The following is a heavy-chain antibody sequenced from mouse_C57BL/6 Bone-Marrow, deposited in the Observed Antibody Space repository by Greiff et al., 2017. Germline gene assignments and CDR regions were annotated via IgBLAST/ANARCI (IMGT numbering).Heavy chain of an antibody. CDR3: ARHGYYVWFAY. CDR2: IYPRSGNS. D-gene: IGHD2-3*01. J-gene: IGHJ3*01. Sequence: VQLQQSGAELARPGASVKLSCKASGYTFTSYGISWVKQRTGQGLEWIGEIYPRSGNSYYNEKFKGKATLTADKSSSTAYMELRSLTSEDSAVYFCARHGYYVWFAYWGQGTLVTVSA. V-gene: IGHV1-81*01. CDR1: GYTFTSYG.